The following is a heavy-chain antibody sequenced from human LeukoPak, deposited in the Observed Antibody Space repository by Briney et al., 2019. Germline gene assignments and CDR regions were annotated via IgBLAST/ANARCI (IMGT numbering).Heavy chain of an antibody. CDR3: ARMYYDILTGPYYFDY. CDR2: IYYSGST. J-gene: IGHJ4*02. CDR1: GGSISSYY. Sequence: SSETLSLTCTVSGGSISSYYWSWIRQPPGKGLEWIGYIYYSGSTNYNPSLKSRVTISVDTSKNQFSLKLSSVTAADTAVYYCARMYYDILTGPYYFDYWGQGTLVTVSS. V-gene: IGHV4-59*01. D-gene: IGHD3-9*01.